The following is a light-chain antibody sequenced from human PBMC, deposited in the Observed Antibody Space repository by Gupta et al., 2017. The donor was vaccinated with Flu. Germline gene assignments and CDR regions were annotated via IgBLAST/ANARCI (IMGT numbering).Light chain of an antibody. V-gene: IGKV2-28*01. Sequence: DLVMTQSPLSLSVPPGAPASLSCRSSQSLLHNDGNQYIDWYVQKPGQSPQLLIYLHSNRASGVPDRFSGSGSGTTFTLTISRVEAEDVGVYYCMQALQIPHSFGQGTNLEI. CDR1: QSLLHNDGNQY. J-gene: IGKJ2*03. CDR3: MQALQIPHS. CDR2: LHS.